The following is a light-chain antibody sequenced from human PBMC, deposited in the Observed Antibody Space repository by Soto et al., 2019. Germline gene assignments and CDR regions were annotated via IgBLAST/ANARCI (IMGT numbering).Light chain of an antibody. Sequence: EIVMTQSPATLSVSPGERATVSCRASQSVGSNLAWYQQKPGQPPRLLIYGASTRASGIPARFTGSGSGTEFTLTISSLQSADFALYYCQQYNNWPPYTFGQGTNLDIK. V-gene: IGKV3D-15*01. CDR3: QQYNNWPPYT. J-gene: IGKJ2*01. CDR1: QSVGSN. CDR2: GAS.